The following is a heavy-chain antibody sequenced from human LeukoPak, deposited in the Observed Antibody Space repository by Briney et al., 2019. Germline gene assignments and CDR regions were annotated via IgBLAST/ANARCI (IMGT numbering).Heavy chain of an antibody. CDR2: ISGSGDNT. Sequence: GSLRLSCAASGFTFSSFAMSWVRQAPGKGLEWVSAISGSGDNTYYADSVKGRFTISRDNSKNTLYLQMNSLRAEDTAAYYCARDRQPYYHYYGMDVWGQGTTVTVSS. J-gene: IGHJ6*02. V-gene: IGHV3-23*01. CDR1: GFTFSSFA. CDR3: ARDRQPYYHYYGMDV. D-gene: IGHD6-6*01.